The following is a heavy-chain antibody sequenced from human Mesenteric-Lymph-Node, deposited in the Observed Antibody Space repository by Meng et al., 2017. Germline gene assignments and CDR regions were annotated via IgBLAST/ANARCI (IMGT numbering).Heavy chain of an antibody. V-gene: IGHV4-39*07. Sequence: SETLSLTCTVSGGSISSSSYYWGWIHQPPGKGLEWIGSIYYSGSTYYNPSLKSRVTISVDTSKNQFSLKLSSVTAADTAVYYCAVGVYDSSGYSDYWGQGTLVTVSS. D-gene: IGHD3-22*01. CDR2: IYYSGST. CDR3: AVGVYDSSGYSDY. J-gene: IGHJ4*02. CDR1: GGSISSSSYY.